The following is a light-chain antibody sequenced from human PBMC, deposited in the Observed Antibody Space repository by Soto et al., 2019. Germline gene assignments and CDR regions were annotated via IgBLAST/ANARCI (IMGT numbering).Light chain of an antibody. CDR1: SSNIGAGYD. J-gene: IGLJ3*02. V-gene: IGLV1-40*01. CDR2: GNS. Sequence: QSVLTQSPSASGTPGQRVTISCTGSSSNIGAGYDVHWYQQLPGTAPKLLIYGNSNRPSGVPDRFSGSKSGTSASLAITGLQAEDEADYYCQSYDSSLSGWVFGGGTKLTVL. CDR3: QSYDSSLSGWV.